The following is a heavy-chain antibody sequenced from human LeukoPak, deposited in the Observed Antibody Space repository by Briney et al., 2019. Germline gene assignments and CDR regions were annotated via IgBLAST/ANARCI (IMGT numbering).Heavy chain of an antibody. J-gene: IGHJ6*03. CDR1: GGSISSYY. V-gene: IGHV4-59*01. Sequence: SETLSLTCTVSGGSISSYYWSWIRQPPGKGLEWIGYIYYSGSTNYNPSLKGRVTISVDTSKNQFSLKLSSVTAADTAVYYCARPHYYYYYMDVWGKGTTVTVSS. CDR2: IYYSGST. CDR3: ARPHYYYYYMDV.